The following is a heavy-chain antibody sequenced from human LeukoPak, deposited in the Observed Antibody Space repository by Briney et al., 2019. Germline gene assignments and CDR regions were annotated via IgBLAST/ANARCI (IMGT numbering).Heavy chain of an antibody. CDR2: IYYSGST. Sequence: SETLSLTCTVSGGSISSSSYYWGWIRQPPGEGLEWIGSIYYSGSTYYNPSLKSRVTISVDTSKNQFSLKLSSVTAADTAVYYCARDFDSSGYYYEDWGQGTLVTVSS. D-gene: IGHD3-22*01. CDR3: ARDFDSSGYYYED. V-gene: IGHV4-39*07. CDR1: GGSISSSSYY. J-gene: IGHJ4*02.